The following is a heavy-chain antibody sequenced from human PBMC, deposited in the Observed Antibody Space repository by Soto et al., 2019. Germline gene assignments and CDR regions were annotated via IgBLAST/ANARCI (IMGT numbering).Heavy chain of an antibody. CDR3: VHPRSTVQIPPT. CDR1: GFTFSMFS. Sequence: VGSLRLSCSASGFTFSMFSMHWVRQAPGKGLEYVSGISSNGDSTYYADSVKGRFTISRDNSKNTLYLQMSSLRAVDTAVYYCVHPRSTVQIPPTWGQGTRVTVSS. J-gene: IGHJ5*02. V-gene: IGHV3-64D*06. D-gene: IGHD4-17*01. CDR2: ISSNGDST.